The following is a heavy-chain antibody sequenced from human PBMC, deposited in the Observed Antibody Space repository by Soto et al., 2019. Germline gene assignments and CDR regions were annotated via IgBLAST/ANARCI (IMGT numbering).Heavy chain of an antibody. CDR3: ARDPDCSGGSCYRFDP. Sequence: GASVKVSCKASGGTFSSYAISWVRQAPGQGLEWMGGIIPIFGTANYAQKFQGRVTITTDESTSTAYMELSSLRSEDTAVYYCARDPDCSGGSCYRFDPWGQGTLVTV. J-gene: IGHJ5*02. D-gene: IGHD2-15*01. CDR2: IIPIFGTA. V-gene: IGHV1-69*05. CDR1: GGTFSSYA.